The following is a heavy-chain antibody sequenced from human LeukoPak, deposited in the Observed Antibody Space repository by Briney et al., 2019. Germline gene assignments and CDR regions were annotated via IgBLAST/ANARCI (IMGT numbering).Heavy chain of an antibody. J-gene: IGHJ6*03. Sequence: PGGSLRLSCAASGFTFSGYWMHWVRQAPGKGLVWVSRINTDGSSTSYADSVKGQFTISRDNAKNTLYLQMNSLRAEDTAVYYCARGGDAITIFGVVNPYYYYYYMDVWGKGTTVTVSS. D-gene: IGHD3-3*01. CDR3: ARGGDAITIFGVVNPYYYYYYMDV. CDR2: INTDGSST. V-gene: IGHV3-74*01. CDR1: GFTFSGYW.